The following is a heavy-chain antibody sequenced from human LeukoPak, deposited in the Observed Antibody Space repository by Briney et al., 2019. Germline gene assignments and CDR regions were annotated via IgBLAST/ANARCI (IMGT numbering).Heavy chain of an antibody. D-gene: IGHD3-10*01. Sequence: GASVRVSCKASGYTFSSYGISWVRQAPGQGLEWMGWVSDYNGNTNYAQNLQGRVTMTTDTSTSTAYMELRSLRSEDTAVYYCARDRGYFDLWGRGTLVTVSS. CDR3: ARDRGYFDL. J-gene: IGHJ2*01. CDR1: GYTFSSYG. CDR2: VSDYNGNT. V-gene: IGHV1-18*01.